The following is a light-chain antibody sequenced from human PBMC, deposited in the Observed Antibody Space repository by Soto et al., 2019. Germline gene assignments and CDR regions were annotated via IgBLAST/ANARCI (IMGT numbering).Light chain of an antibody. V-gene: IGKV3-20*01. Sequence: EIVMTQSPATLSVSPGERATLSCRASQSVTSNLAGYQRKPGRAPRRLIYGASSRATGIPDRFSGSGSGTDFTLTISRLEPEDFAVYHCQQYGTSLWTFGQGTKVDIK. J-gene: IGKJ1*01. CDR1: QSVTSN. CDR3: QQYGTSLWT. CDR2: GAS.